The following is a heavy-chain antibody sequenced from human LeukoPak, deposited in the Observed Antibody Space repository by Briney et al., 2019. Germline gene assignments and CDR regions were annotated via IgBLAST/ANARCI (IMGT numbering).Heavy chain of an antibody. D-gene: IGHD5-24*01. V-gene: IGHV6-1*01. CDR3: ARGGQGDGYSADEAFDF. J-gene: IGHJ3*01. CDR2: TYYRSKWYN. CDR1: GDSVSGNSTA. Sequence: SQTLSLTCAISGDSVSGNSTAYNWIRQSPSRGLEWLGRTYYRSKWYNDYALSVKGRITFNPDTSKNQLSLHLNSVTPEDTAVYYCARGGQGDGYSADEAFDFWGQGTMVTVSS.